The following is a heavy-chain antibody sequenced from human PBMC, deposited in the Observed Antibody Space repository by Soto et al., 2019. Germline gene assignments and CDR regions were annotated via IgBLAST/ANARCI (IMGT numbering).Heavy chain of an antibody. V-gene: IGHV4-59*01. CDR1: GGSISSYY. D-gene: IGHD2-15*01. J-gene: IGHJ4*02. CDR3: ARGEGYSEYYFDY. CDR2: IYYSGST. Sequence: SETLSLTCTVSGGSISSYYWSWIRQPPGKGLEWIGYIYYSGSTNYNPSLKSRVTISVDTSKNQFSLKLSSVTAADTAVYYCARGEGYSEYYFDYWGQGTLVTVSS.